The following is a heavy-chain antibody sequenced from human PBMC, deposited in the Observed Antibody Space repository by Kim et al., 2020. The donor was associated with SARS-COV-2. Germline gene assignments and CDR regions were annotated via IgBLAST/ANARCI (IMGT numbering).Heavy chain of an antibody. V-gene: IGHV4-4*02. Sequence: SETLSLTCSVSGGSISSSNWWSWVRQPPGKGLEWIGEIYHSGSTNYNPSLKSRVTISVDKSKNQFSLKLSSVTAADTAVYYCARDKRLMVQGVILYYYYYMDVWGKGTTVTVSS. D-gene: IGHD3-10*01. J-gene: IGHJ6*03. CDR3: ARDKRLMVQGVILYYYYYMDV. CDR2: IYHSGST. CDR1: GGSISSSNW.